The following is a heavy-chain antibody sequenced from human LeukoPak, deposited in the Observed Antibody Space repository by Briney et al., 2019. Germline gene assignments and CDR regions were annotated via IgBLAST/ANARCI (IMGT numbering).Heavy chain of an antibody. J-gene: IGHJ4*02. D-gene: IGHD6-13*01. CDR3: ARVWGLAVAGGEIEY. CDR2: ISFSHHT. Sequence: PGGSLRLSCAASGFTFSDHYMSWIRQAPGKGLEWISYISFSHHTNYADSVKGRFTISRDDSRNSLFLQMNSLRDEDTAVYYCARVWGLAVAGGEIEYWGQGTLVTVSS. CDR1: GFTFSDHY. V-gene: IGHV3-11*04.